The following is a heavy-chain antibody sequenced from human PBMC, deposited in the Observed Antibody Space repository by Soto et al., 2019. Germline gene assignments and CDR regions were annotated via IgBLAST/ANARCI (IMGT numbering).Heavy chain of an antibody. CDR3: ATLPPRIEVTVLPIPT. D-gene: IGHD2-15*01. V-gene: IGHV4-34*01. CDR1: GGAFSDYY. J-gene: IGHJ5*02. CDR2: INHSGST. Sequence: SETLSLTCAVYGGAFSDYYWSWIRQPPGKGLEWIGDINHSGSTNYNPSLRGRVTISVDKSNNEFSLTLKYVTAADTAVYYCATLPPRIEVTVLPIPTWGQGTLVTVSS.